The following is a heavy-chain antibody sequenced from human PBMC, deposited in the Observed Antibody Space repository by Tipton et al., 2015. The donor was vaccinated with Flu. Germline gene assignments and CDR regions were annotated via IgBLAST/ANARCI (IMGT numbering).Heavy chain of an antibody. CDR3: ARGSGSGTYVIFDY. J-gene: IGHJ4*02. Sequence: TLSLTCAIYGGSFSGYYWSWIRQPPGKGLEWIGEINHSRTTNYNPSLKSRVTMSIDTSKNQFSLKLRSVTAADTAVYYCARGSGSGTYVIFDYWGKGTLVSVSS. CDR1: GGSFSGYY. CDR2: INHSRTT. D-gene: IGHD3-10*01. V-gene: IGHV4-34*01.